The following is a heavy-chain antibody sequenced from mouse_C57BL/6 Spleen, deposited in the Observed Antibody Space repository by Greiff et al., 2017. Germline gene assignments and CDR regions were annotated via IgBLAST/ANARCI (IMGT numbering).Heavy chain of an antibody. D-gene: IGHD1-1*01. V-gene: IGHV14-1*01. CDR1: GFNIKDYY. Sequence: VQLQQSGAELVRPGASVKLSCTASGFNIKDYYMHWVKQRPEQGLEWIGRIDPEDGDTEYAPKFQGKATMTADTSSNTAYLHLSSLTSEDTAVYYCTTGVITTVVATGFDYWGQGTTLTVSS. J-gene: IGHJ2*01. CDR2: IDPEDGDT. CDR3: TTGVITTVVATGFDY.